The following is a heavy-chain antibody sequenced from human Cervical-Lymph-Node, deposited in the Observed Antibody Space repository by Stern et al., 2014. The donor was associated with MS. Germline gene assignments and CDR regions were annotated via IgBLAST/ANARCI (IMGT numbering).Heavy chain of an antibody. V-gene: IGHV3-9*01. Sequence: EVQLVESGGGLVQPGRSLRLSCAASGFTVNDYSMHWVRQAPGKGLGWVSGISWDGGSTEYVASVKGRFAISRDNAKNSLFLHMNSLRPEDTAFYYCAKTTVTTRPFEFWGQGTLVTVSS. CDR3: AKTTVTTRPFEF. CDR2: ISWDGGST. CDR1: GFTVNDYS. J-gene: IGHJ4*02. D-gene: IGHD4-17*01.